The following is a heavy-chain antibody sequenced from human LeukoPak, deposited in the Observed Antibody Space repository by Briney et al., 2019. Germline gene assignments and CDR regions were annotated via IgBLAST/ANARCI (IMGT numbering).Heavy chain of an antibody. Sequence: PSETLSLTCTVSGGSISSSSYYWGWIRQPPGKGLEWIGSIYYSGSTYYNPSLKSRVTISVDTSKNQFSLKLSSVTAADTAVYYCARGGYYYYYMDVWGKGITVTVSS. J-gene: IGHJ6*03. CDR1: GGSISSSSYY. CDR2: IYYSGST. V-gene: IGHV4-39*01. D-gene: IGHD3-16*01. CDR3: ARGGYYYYYMDV.